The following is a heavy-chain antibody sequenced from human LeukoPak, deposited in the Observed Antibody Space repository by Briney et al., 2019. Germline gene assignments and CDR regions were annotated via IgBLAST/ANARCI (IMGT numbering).Heavy chain of an antibody. CDR2: INAGNGNT. CDR1: GYTFTSYV. Sequence: ASVKVSCKASGYTFTSYVMHWVCQAPGQRLEWMGWINAGNGNTKYSQKFQGRVTITRDTSASTAYMELSSLRSEDTAVYYCARGNSVSYLNFDYWGQGTLVTVSS. V-gene: IGHV1-3*01. CDR3: ARGNSVSYLNFDY. D-gene: IGHD1-26*01. J-gene: IGHJ4*02.